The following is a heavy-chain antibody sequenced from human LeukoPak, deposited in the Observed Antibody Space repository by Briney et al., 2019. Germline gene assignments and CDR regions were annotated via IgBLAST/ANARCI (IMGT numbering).Heavy chain of an antibody. D-gene: IGHD3-22*01. CDR2: ISYDGSNK. Sequence: PGGSLRLSCAASGFTFSNSWMHWVRQAPGKGLEWVAVISYDGSNKYYADSVKGRFTISRDNSKNTLYLQMNSLRAEDTAVYYCAKGPYYYDSSGYSADDLGQEGLVAFSS. CDR3: AKGPYYYDSSGYSADD. V-gene: IGHV3-30*18. J-gene: IGHJ4*02. CDR1: GFTFSNSW.